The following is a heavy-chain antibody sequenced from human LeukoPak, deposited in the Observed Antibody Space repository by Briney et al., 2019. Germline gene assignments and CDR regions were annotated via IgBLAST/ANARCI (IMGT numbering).Heavy chain of an antibody. CDR2: IYHSGST. D-gene: IGHD2-2*01. V-gene: IGHV4-59*12. Sequence: SETLSLTCTVSGGSISSYYWSWIRQPPGKGLEWIGYIYHSGSTYYNPSLKSRVTISVDRSKNQFSLKLSSVTAADTAVYYCARGRKRYCSSTSCRLPDAFDIWGQGTMVTVSS. J-gene: IGHJ3*02. CDR1: GGSISSYY. CDR3: ARGRKRYCSSTSCRLPDAFDI.